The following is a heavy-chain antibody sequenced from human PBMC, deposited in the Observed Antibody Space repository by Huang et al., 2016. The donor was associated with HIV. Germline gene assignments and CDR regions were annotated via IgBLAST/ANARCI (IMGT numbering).Heavy chain of an antibody. CDR2: ISNEGSTK. V-gene: IGHV3-30-3*01. CDR1: GFTFSKYA. Sequence: QVQLVESGGGVVQPGTSLSLSCAASGFTFSKYAMNGVRQAPGKGVEWVAVISNEGSTKYYADSVKGRFTISRDNSKNTVYLQMNSLRAEDTAVYYCARSEPSRYYFDYWGQGTLVTVSS. J-gene: IGHJ4*02. CDR3: ARSEPSRYYFDY.